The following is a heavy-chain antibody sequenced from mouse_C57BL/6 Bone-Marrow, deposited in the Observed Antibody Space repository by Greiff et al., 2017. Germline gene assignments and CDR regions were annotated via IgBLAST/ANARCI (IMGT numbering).Heavy chain of an antibody. CDR2: IYPGSSET. D-gene: IGHD2-12*01. CDR1: GYTFTSYW. V-gene: IGHV1-5*01. Sequence: VQLQQSGPELVKPGASVKLSCKTSGYTFTSYWMNWVQQSPGQGLEWIGAIYPGSSETCYNQKFKGQAKLTAVTSASTAYMVISRLTNEYSTVYYCTISEDSYYPDWFAYWGQGTSVTVSA. J-gene: IGHJ3*01. CDR3: TISEDSYYPDWFAY.